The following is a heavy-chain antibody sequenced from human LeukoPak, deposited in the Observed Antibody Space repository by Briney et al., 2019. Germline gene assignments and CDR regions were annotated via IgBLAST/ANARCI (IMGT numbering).Heavy chain of an antibody. Sequence: RGSLRLSCAASGFTFSSYSMSWVRQAPGKGLEWVSSISSSSSYIYYADSVKGRFTISRDNAKNSLYQQMNSLRAEDTAVYYCAILQAATVDYWGQGTLVTVSS. CDR1: GFTFSSYS. CDR3: AILQAATVDY. V-gene: IGHV3-21*01. D-gene: IGHD6-25*01. CDR2: ISSSSSYI. J-gene: IGHJ4*02.